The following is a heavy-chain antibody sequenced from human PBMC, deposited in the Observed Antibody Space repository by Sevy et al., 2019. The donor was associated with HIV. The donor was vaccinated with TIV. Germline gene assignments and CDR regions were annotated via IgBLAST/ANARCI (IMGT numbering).Heavy chain of an antibody. CDR2: ISGSGGGT. CDR1: GFTFSTYA. CDR3: AKHISGSYYDY. D-gene: IGHD1-26*01. V-gene: IGHV3-23*01. Sequence: GGSLRLSCAASGFTFSTYAMSWVRQAPGKGLEWVSSISGSGGGTYYADSVKGRFTISRDNSKNTLYLQMNSLRAEDTAVYYCAKHISGSYYDYWGQGTLVTVSS. J-gene: IGHJ4*02.